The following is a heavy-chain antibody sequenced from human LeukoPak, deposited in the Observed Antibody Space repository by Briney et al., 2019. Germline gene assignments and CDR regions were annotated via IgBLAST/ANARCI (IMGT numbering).Heavy chain of an antibody. CDR2: INPRGGST. CDR3: ARVGVLAGAPFDY. J-gene: IGHJ4*02. V-gene: IGHV1-46*01. D-gene: IGHD1-26*01. Sequence: ASVKVSCTASGYTFTSYKMHWVRQAPGQGLEWMGIINPRGGSTSYSQKFQGRVTMTRDTSTTTVYMELSGLRSEDTAVYYCARVGVLAGAPFDYWGQGALVTVSS. CDR1: GYTFTSYK.